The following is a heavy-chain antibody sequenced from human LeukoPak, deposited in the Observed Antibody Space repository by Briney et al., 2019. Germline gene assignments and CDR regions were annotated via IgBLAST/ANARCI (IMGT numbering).Heavy chain of an antibody. J-gene: IGHJ4*02. V-gene: IGHV1-69*13. Sequence: VASVKVSCKASGGTFSSYAISWVRQAPGQGLEWMGGIIPIFGTANYAQKFQGRVTITADESTSTAYMELSSLRSEGTAVYYCARVRDITTHYYFDYWGQGTLVTVSS. D-gene: IGHD3-3*01. CDR1: GGTFSSYA. CDR2: IIPIFGTA. CDR3: ARVRDITTHYYFDY.